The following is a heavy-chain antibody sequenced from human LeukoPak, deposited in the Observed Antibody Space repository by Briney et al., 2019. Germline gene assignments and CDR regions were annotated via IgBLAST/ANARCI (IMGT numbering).Heavy chain of an antibody. V-gene: IGHV4-39*07. D-gene: IGHD7-27*01. Sequence: SEALSLTCTVSGGSISSSSYYWGWIRQPPGKGLEWIGSIYYSGSTYYNPSLKSRVTISVDTSKNQFSLKLSSVTAADTAVYYCALGMRDYFDYWGQGTLVTVSS. CDR2: IYYSGST. J-gene: IGHJ4*02. CDR1: GGSISSSSYY. CDR3: ALGMRDYFDY.